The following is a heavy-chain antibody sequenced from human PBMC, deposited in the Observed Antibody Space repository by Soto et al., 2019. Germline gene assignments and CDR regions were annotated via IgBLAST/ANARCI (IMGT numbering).Heavy chain of an antibody. CDR2: INQDGNED. CDR3: ARTGDGHHDFLDY. D-gene: IGHD1-1*01. V-gene: IGHV3-7*01. J-gene: IGHJ4*02. Sequence: SGGSLRLSCGASGFTFSSYWMNWVRQAPGKGLEWVANINQDGNEDNLLDSVKGRFTISRDNAKNSLFLQMNSLRVDDTAVYYCARTGDGHHDFLDYWGQGALVTVSS. CDR1: GFTFSSYW.